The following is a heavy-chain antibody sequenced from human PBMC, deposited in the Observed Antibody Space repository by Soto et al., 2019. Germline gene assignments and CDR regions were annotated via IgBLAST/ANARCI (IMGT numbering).Heavy chain of an antibody. CDR3: ARLAYCGGDCLVHFDY. CDR2: IYPGDSDT. V-gene: IGHV5-51*01. J-gene: IGHJ4*02. D-gene: IGHD2-21*02. CDR1: GYSFTSYW. Sequence: GESLKISCKGSGYSFTSYWIGWVRQMPGKGLEWMGIIYPGDSDTRYSPSFQGQVTISADKSISTAYLQWSSLKASDTAMYYCARLAYCGGDCLVHFDYWGQGTLVTVSS.